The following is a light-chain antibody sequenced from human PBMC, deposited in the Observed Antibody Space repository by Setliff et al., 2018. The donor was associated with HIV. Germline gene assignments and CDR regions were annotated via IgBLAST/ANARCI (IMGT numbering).Light chain of an antibody. J-gene: IGLJ1*01. Sequence: QSVLTQPASVSGSLRQSITISCTRTSTDVGYYNFVSWYQQHPGKAPKLMIFDVSNRPSGVSNRFSGSKSGRTPSLTISGLHAEDAAEYSCSSYTSSSTIFESGTKVTV. CDR2: DVS. CDR3: SSYTSSSTI. CDR1: STDVGYYNF. V-gene: IGLV2-14*03.